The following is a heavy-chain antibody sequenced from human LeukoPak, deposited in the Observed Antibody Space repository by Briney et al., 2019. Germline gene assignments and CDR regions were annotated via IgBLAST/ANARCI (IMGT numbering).Heavy chain of an antibody. CDR3: AKESYYDSSANWFDP. V-gene: IGHV3-23*01. CDR1: GGSFSGYY. Sequence: PSETLSLTCAVYGGSFSGYYWSWVRQAPGKGLEWVSAISGSGGSTYYADSVKGRFTISRDNSKNTLYLQMNSLRAEDTAVYYCAKESYYDSSANWFDPWGQGTLVTVSS. J-gene: IGHJ5*02. D-gene: IGHD3-22*01. CDR2: ISGSGGST.